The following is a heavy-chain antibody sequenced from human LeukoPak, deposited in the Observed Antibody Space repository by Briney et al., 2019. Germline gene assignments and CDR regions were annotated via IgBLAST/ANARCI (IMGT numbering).Heavy chain of an antibody. CDR2: ITPIFGTA. D-gene: IGHD3-10*01. V-gene: IGHV1-69*05. Sequence: GASVKVSCKASGGTFSSYAISWVRQAPGQGLEWMGRITPIFGTANYAQKFQGRVTITTDESTSTAYMELSSLRSEDTAVYYCARSRLKYGSGSPKFYYYYMDVWGKGTTVTVSS. J-gene: IGHJ6*03. CDR1: GGTFSSYA. CDR3: ARSRLKYGSGSPKFYYYYMDV.